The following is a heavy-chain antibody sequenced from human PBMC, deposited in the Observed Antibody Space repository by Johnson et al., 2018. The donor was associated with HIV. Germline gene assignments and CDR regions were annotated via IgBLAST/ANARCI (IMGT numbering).Heavy chain of an antibody. V-gene: IGHV3-30*14. CDR3: ARADYYDANAFDI. CDR1: GFTFSSYA. Sequence: QVQLVESGGGVVQPGRSLRLSCAASGFTFSSYAMHWVRQAPGKGLEWVAVISYDGSNKYYADSVKGRFTISRDNSKNTLYLQMNSLRAEDTAVYYCARADYYDANAFDIWGQGTMVTVSS. CDR2: ISYDGSNK. J-gene: IGHJ3*02. D-gene: IGHD3-22*01.